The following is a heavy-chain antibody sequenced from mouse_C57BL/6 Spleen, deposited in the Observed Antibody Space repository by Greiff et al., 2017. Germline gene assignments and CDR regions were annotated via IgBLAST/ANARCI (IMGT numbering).Heavy chain of an antibody. D-gene: IGHD1-1*01. CDR3: ASGITTVVARGFAY. V-gene: IGHV1-52*01. J-gene: IGHJ3*01. Sequence: LQQPGAELVRPGSSVKLSCKASGYTFTSYWMPWVKQRPIQGLEWIGNIDPSDSETHYNQKFKDKATLTVDKSSSTAYMQLSSLTSEDSAVYYCASGITTVVARGFAYWGQGTLVTVSA. CDR2: IDPSDSET. CDR1: GYTFTSYW.